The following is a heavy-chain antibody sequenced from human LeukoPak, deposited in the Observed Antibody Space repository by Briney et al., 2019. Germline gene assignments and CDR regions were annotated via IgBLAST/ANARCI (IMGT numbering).Heavy chain of an antibody. CDR1: GFTFSSYS. D-gene: IGHD3-10*01. V-gene: IGHV3-21*04. CDR2: ISSSSSYI. Sequence: GGSLRLSCAASGFTFSSYSMNWVRQAPGKGLEWVSSISSSSSYIYYADSVKGRFTISRDNAKNTLYLQMNSLRAEDTAVYYCAKDRRRITMVRGPYYYYMDVWGKGTTVTVSS. CDR3: AKDRRRITMVRGPYYYYMDV. J-gene: IGHJ6*03.